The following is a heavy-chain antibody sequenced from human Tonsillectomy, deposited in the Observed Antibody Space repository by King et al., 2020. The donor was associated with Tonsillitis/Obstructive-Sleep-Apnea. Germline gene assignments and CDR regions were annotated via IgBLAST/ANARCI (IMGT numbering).Heavy chain of an antibody. Sequence: VQLQQWGAGLLKPSETLSLTCAVYGGSFSGYYWSWIRQPPGKGLEWIGEINHSGSTNYNPSLKSRVTISVDTSKNQFSLKLSSVTAADTAVYYCARRRYGGNYYWGQGTLVTVSS. V-gene: IGHV4-34*01. CDR2: INHSGST. J-gene: IGHJ4*02. CDR3: ARRRYGGNYY. CDR1: GGSFSGYY. D-gene: IGHD4-23*01.